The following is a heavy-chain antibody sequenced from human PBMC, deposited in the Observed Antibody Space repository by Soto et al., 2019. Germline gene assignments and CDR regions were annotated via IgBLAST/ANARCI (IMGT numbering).Heavy chain of an antibody. J-gene: IGHJ4*02. V-gene: IGHV4-39*01. Sequence: QLQLQESGPGLVKPSETLSLTCTVSGGSISSSSYYWGWIRQPPGKGLEWIGSIYYSGSTYYNPSLKSRVTISVDTSKNQFSLKLSSVTAADTAVYYCARHERRYYGSGSGYFDYWGQGTLVTVSS. D-gene: IGHD3-10*01. CDR1: GGSISSSSYY. CDR3: ARHERRYYGSGSGYFDY. CDR2: IYYSGST.